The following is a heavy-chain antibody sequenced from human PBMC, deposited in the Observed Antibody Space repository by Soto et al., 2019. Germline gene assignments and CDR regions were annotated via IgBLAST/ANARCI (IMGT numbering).Heavy chain of an antibody. CDR2: ISHDGGT. Sequence: QVQLQQWGAGLLRPSETLSLTCAFYGGSFDDFYWSWVRQSPGKGLEWVGEISHDGGTNYSPSLASRASISVDTSKNQFSPHLRSVTAADTGLYYCARGQLVWYGDLTPYHRDMDVWGQGTTVTVSS. CDR3: ARGQLVWYGDLTPYHRDMDV. CDR1: GGSFDDFY. J-gene: IGHJ6*02. D-gene: IGHD3-10*01. V-gene: IGHV4-34*02.